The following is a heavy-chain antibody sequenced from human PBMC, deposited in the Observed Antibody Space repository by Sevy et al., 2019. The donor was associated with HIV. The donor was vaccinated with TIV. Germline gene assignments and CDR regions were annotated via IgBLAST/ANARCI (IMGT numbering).Heavy chain of an antibody. CDR3: ARGIVVVVAAGPWNY. CDR1: GFTFSSYA. V-gene: IGHV3-30-3*01. Sequence: GGSPRLSCAASGFTFSSYAMHWVRQAPGKGLEWVAVISYDGSNKYYTDSVKGRFTISRDNSKNTLYLQMNSLRAEDTAAYYCARGIVVVVAAGPWNYWGQGTLVTVSS. D-gene: IGHD2-15*01. CDR2: ISYDGSNK. J-gene: IGHJ4*02.